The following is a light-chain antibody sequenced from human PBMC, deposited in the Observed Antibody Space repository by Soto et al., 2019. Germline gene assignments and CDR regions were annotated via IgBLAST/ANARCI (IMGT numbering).Light chain of an antibody. V-gene: IGLV3-1*01. J-gene: IGLJ2*01. CDR3: QAWDSSTDVV. CDR2: QHS. CDR1: KLGDKY. Sequence: SYELTQPPSVYVSPGQTASITCSGDKLGDKYTCWYQQKPGQSPVLVIYQHSHRPSGIPERFSGSNSGNTATLTISGTQAMDEADYYCQAWDSSTDVVFGGGTKVTVL.